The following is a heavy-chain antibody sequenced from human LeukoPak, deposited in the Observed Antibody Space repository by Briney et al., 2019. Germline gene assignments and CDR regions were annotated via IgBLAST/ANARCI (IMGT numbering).Heavy chain of an antibody. CDR3: ADNGQGIRFFDY. CDR2: ISGSGGST. J-gene: IGHJ4*02. V-gene: IGHV3-23*01. Sequence: GGSLRLSCAASGFTFSSYAMSWVRQAPGKGLEWVSAISGSGGSTYYADSVKGRFTISRDNSKNTLYLQMNSLRAEDTAVYYCADNGQGIRFFDYWGQGTLVTVSS. CDR1: GFTFSSYA. D-gene: IGHD3-3*01.